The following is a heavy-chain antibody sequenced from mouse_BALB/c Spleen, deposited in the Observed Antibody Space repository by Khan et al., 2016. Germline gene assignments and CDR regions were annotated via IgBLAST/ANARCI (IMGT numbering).Heavy chain of an antibody. CDR2: IYPGDGDT. V-gene: IGHV1-80*01. Sequence: QVQLQQSGAELVRPGSSVKISCKASGFAFSSYWMNWVKQRPGQGLEWIGQIYPGDGDTHYTGKFKGKATLTADKSSSTAYRQLSSLTAEDSAVYFCARGTPFANWGQGTLVTVSA. J-gene: IGHJ3*01. CDR3: ARGTPFAN. CDR1: GFAFSSYW. D-gene: IGHD2-14*01.